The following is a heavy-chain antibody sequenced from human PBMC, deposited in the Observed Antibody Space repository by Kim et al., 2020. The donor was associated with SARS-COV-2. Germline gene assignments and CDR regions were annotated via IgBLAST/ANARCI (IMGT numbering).Heavy chain of an antibody. CDR3: ARGPNYSPFDY. CDR2: I. V-gene: IGHV3-48*03. Sequence: INSAESVGGRFTIARENEKNSLYLQMNSLRAEDTAVYYCARGPNYSPFDYWGQGTLVTVSS. J-gene: IGHJ4*02. D-gene: IGHD4-4*01.